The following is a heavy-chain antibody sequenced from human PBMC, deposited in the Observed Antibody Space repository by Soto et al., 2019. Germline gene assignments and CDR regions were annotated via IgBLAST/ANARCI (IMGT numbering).Heavy chain of an antibody. CDR3: ATSGGTGYSYGMIEAVLDY. CDR2: FDPEDGET. V-gene: IGHV1-24*01. J-gene: IGHJ4*02. CDR1: GYTLTELS. Sequence: ASVKVSCKVSGYTLTELSMHWVRQAPGKGLEWMGGFDPEDGETIYAQKFQGRVTMTEDTSTDTAYMELSSLRSEDTAVYYCATSGGTGYSYGMIEAVLDYWGQGTLVTVSS. D-gene: IGHD5-18*01.